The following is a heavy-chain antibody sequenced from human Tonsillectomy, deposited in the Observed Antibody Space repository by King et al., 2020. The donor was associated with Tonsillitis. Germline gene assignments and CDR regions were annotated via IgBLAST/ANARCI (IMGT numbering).Heavy chain of an antibody. D-gene: IGHD3-3*01. CDR2: IFYSGNK. CDR3: AXLRXIXYFFXL. V-gene: IGHV4-30-4*08. CDR1: GASIRLDDYY. Sequence: VQLQESGPGLVKPSQTLSLTCTVSGASIRLDDYYWSWIRQPPGKGLEWIGTIFYSGNKHYNPSLKSRLTMAVDTSRRQFSLKLTSMRAADTAVYYCAXLRXIXYFFXLWGRXPLVTV. J-gene: IGHJ2*01.